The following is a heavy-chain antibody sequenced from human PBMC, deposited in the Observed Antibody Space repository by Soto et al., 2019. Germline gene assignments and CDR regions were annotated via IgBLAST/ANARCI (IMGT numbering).Heavy chain of an antibody. CDR1: GFTFSSYA. Sequence: EVQLLESGGGLVQPGGSLRLSCAASGFTFSSYAMSWVRQAPGKGLEWVSAISGSGGSTYYADSVKGRFTISRDNCRNTLDLQMISLRGEDTAVYYWCPPGITGTTSGSGYWGQGTLVTVSS. J-gene: IGHJ4*02. CDR2: ISGSGGST. D-gene: IGHD1-7*01. V-gene: IGHV3-23*01. CDR3: CPPGITGTTSGSGY.